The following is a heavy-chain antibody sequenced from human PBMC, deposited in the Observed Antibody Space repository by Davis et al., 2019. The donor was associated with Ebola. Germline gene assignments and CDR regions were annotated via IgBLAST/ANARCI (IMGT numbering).Heavy chain of an antibody. V-gene: IGHV1-2*06. CDR1: AYTFTGYY. CDR2: INPNSGGT. J-gene: IGHJ6*04. Sequence: ASVLISCNASAYTFTGYYMHWVRQPPGQGLEWMGRINPNSGGTNYAQKFQGRVTMTRDTSISTAYMELSRLRSDDTAVYYCARVGGIAAAGSMDGWGKGTTVTVSS. CDR3: ARVGGIAAAGSMDG. D-gene: IGHD6-13*01.